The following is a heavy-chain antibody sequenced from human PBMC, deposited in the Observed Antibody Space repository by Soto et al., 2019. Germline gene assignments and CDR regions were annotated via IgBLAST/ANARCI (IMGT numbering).Heavy chain of an antibody. V-gene: IGHV4-59*08. Sequence: PSETLSLTCTVSGGSISSYYWSWIRQPPGKGLEWIGYIYYSGSTNYNPSLKSRVTISVDTSKNQFSLKLSSVTAADTAVYYCARASGGALPYCSGGSCYYYYYMDVWGKGTTVTVSS. CDR1: GGSISSYY. CDR3: ARASGGALPYCSGGSCYYYYYMDV. J-gene: IGHJ6*03. CDR2: IYYSGST. D-gene: IGHD2-15*01.